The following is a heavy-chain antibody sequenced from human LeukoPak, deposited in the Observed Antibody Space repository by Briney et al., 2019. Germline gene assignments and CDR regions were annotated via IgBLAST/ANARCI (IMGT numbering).Heavy chain of an antibody. V-gene: IGHV3-74*01. CDR2: INSDGSST. CDR1: GFTFSSYW. Sequence: GGSLRLSCAASGFTFSSYWMHWVRQGPGKGLVWVSRINSDGSSTTYADSVKGRYTISRDNAKNTLYLQMNSLRAEDTAVYYCARGSYGYDYWGQGTLVTVSS. D-gene: IGHD5-18*01. CDR3: ARGSYGYDY. J-gene: IGHJ4*02.